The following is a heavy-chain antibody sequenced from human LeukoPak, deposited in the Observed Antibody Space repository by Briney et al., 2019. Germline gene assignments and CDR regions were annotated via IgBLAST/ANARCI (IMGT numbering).Heavy chain of an antibody. CDR3: AKLTSDFWSGYPAPFDY. CDR1: GFTFSSYG. CDR2: ISYDGSNK. D-gene: IGHD3-3*01. J-gene: IGHJ4*02. Sequence: GGSLRLSCAASGFTFSSYGMHWVRQAPGKGLEWVAVISYDGSNKYYADPVKGRFTISRDNSKNTLYLQMNSLRAEDTAVYYCAKLTSDFWSGYPAPFDYWGQGTLVTVSS. V-gene: IGHV3-30*18.